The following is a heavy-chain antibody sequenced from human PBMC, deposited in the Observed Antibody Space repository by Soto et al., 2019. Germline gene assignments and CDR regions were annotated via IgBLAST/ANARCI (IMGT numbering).Heavy chain of an antibody. Sequence: SETLSLTCAVYGGSFSGYYWSWIRQPPGKGLEWIGEINHSGSTNYNPSLKSRVTISVDTSKNQFSLKLSSVTAADTAVYYCARVSTSCYAIQQCWFDPSGQGTLVTVSS. CDR3: ARVSTSCYAIQQCWFDP. D-gene: IGHD2-2*01. CDR1: GGSFSGYY. V-gene: IGHV4-34*01. CDR2: INHSGST. J-gene: IGHJ5*02.